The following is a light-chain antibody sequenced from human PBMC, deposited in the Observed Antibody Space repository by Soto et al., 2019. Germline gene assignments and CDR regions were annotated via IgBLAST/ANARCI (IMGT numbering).Light chain of an antibody. CDR2: AAS. V-gene: IGKV1-39*01. J-gene: IGKJ1*01. CDR3: QQSYSTPWT. CDR1: QNIANY. Sequence: DIQMTQSPSSLSASVGDRVTITCRASQNIANYINWYQQKPGKAPNLLIYAASSLQSGVPSRFSGSGSGTDFTLTISSLHPEDFATYYCQQSYSTPWTFGQGTKVEV.